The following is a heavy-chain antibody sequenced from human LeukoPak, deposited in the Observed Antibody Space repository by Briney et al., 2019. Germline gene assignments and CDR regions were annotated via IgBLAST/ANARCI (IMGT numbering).Heavy chain of an antibody. V-gene: IGHV4-34*01. CDR3: AKGHSGWSYDAFDI. CDR2: INHSGST. J-gene: IGHJ3*02. D-gene: IGHD6-19*01. Sequence: PSETLSLTCAVYRGSSRVYNWSWIRHTPGKGLWWSGEINHSGSTNYHPSLKGRVTISVDTSKNQFSLKLSFVTAADTAVYYCAKGHSGWSYDAFDIWGQGTMVTVSS. CDR1: RGSSRVYN.